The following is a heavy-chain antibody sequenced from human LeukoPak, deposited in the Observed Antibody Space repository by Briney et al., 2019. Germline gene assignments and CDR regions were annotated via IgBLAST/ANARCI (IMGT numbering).Heavy chain of an antibody. CDR1: GFTFSSKG. CDR3: AKGQPSADY. Sequence: GGTVRLSCAGSGFTFSSKGMLRDGQAQGKGREWVAVISYDGSNKSYADSVTGRSTISRDNSKNTLYLQMNSLRAEDTAVYYCAKGQPSADYWGQGTLVTVSS. CDR2: ISYDGSNK. V-gene: IGHV3-30*18. J-gene: IGHJ4*02. D-gene: IGHD2-2*01.